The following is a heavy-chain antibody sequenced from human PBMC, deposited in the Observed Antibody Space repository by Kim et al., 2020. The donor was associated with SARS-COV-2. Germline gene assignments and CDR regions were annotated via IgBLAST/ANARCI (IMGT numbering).Heavy chain of an antibody. D-gene: IGHD3-10*01. J-gene: IGHJ1*01. Sequence: GGSLRLSCVASGITFANYGVTWVRQAPGKGLEWVSSISGDDGATYYAYSVRGRSTISRDNSKNTMYLQLSNMRAEDTATYYCLDYHGSGSHGFDWGQGALVTVSS. V-gene: IGHV3-23*01. CDR1: GITFANYG. CDR3: LDYHGSGSHGFD. CDR2: ISGDDGAT.